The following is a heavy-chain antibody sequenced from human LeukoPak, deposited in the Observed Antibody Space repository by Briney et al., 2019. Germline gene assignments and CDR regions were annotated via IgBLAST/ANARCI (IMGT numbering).Heavy chain of an antibody. D-gene: IGHD3-22*01. V-gene: IGHV4-34*01. CDR2: INHSGST. CDR1: GGSFSDYY. J-gene: IGHJ4*02. CDR3: ARVRYSDSSVLTRKRSYYFDY. Sequence: PSETLSLTCAVYGGSFSDYYWSWIPQPPGKGLEWIGEINHSGSTNYNPSLKSRVTISVDTSKNQFSLKLSSVTAADTAVYNCARVRYSDSSVLTRKRSYYFDYWGQGTLVTVSS.